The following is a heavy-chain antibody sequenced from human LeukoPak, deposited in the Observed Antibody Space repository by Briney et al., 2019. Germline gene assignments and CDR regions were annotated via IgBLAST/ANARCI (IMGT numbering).Heavy chain of an antibody. V-gene: IGHV1-18*01. D-gene: IGHD2-2*01. Sequence: ASVKVSCKASGYTFTSYGISWVRQAPGQGLEWMGWISAYNGNTNYAQKLQGRVTMTTDTSTSTAYMELRSLRSDDTAVYYCARVFGCSSTRCYGGEYYFDYWGQGTLVTVSS. CDR3: ARVFGCSSTRCYGGEYYFDY. CDR1: GYTFTSYG. CDR2: ISAYNGNT. J-gene: IGHJ4*02.